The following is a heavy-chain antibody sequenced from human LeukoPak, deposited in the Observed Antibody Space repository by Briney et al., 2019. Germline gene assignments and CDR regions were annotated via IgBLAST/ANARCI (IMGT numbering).Heavy chain of an antibody. CDR1: GYTFIIHA. V-gene: IGHV1-3*01. Sequence: ASVNVSCTASGYTFIIHAMHWVRQAPGQRLEWMGWINAGNGNTKYSQKFQGRVTITRDTSASTAYMELSSLRSEDTAVYYCARSSSDAFDIWGQGTVVTVSS. CDR2: INAGNGNT. D-gene: IGHD6-6*01. CDR3: ARSSSDAFDI. J-gene: IGHJ3*02.